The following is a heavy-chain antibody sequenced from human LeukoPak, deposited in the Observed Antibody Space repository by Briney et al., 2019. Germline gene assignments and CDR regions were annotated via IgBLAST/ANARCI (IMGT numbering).Heavy chain of an antibody. Sequence: PGGSLRLSCAASGFTVSSNYMNWVRQAPGKGLEWVANIKLDVSETYYVDSVRGRFTISRDNTKNSLYLQMDSLRAEDTAVYYCARKGNAFDFWGQGTMVTVSS. CDR2: IKLDVSET. J-gene: IGHJ3*01. V-gene: IGHV3-7*01. CDR3: ARKGNAFDF. D-gene: IGHD3-10*01. CDR1: GFTVSSNY.